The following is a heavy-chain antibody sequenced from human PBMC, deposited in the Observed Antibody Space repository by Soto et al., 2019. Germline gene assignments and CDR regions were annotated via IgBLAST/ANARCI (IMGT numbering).Heavy chain of an antibody. CDR3: AKSDRINWFDP. CDR1: GFTFSSYA. V-gene: IGHV3-23*01. CDR2: ISGSGGST. J-gene: IGHJ5*02. Sequence: EVQLLESGGGLVQPGGSLRLSCAASGFTFSSYAMSWVRQAPGKGLEWVSAISGSGGSTYYADSVKGRFTISRDNSKKPLYRQMNSLRAEDRAVYYCAKSDRINWFDPWGQGTLVTVSS. D-gene: IGHD2-21*01.